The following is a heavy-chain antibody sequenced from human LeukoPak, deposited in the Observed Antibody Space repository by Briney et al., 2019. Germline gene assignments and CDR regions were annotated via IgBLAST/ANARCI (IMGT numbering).Heavy chain of an antibody. CDR3: AKPEDSGYDGLV. Sequence: GGSLRLSCAASGFTVSSNYMSWVRQAPGKGLEWVSVIYSGGSTYYADSVKGRFTISRDNSKNTQYLQMNSLRAEDTAVYYCAKPEDSGYDGLVWGQGTLVTVSS. D-gene: IGHD5-12*01. CDR2: IYSGGST. V-gene: IGHV3-53*01. J-gene: IGHJ4*02. CDR1: GFTVSSNY.